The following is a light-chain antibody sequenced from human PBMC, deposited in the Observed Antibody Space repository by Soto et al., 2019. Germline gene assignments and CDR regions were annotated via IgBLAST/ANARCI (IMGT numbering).Light chain of an antibody. CDR3: QQRSNWPRT. CDR1: QSVSNNY. Sequence: DIVLTQSPGTLSLSPGERSTLSCRASQSVSNNYLAWYQQKPGQAPRLLIYDASNRATGIPARFSGSGSGTDFTLTISSLEPEDFAVYYCQQRSNWPRTFGQGTKVDIK. CDR2: DAS. V-gene: IGKV3-11*01. J-gene: IGKJ1*01.